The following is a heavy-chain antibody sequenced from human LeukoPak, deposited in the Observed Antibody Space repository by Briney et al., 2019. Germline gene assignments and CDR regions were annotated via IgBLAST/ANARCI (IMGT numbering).Heavy chain of an antibody. D-gene: IGHD3-3*01. CDR1: GGTFSSYA. J-gene: IGHJ6*03. V-gene: IGHV1-69*06. CDR3: ARERYYDSSMDV. Sequence: SVKVSCKASGGTFSSYAISWVRQAPGQGLEWMGGIIPIFGTANYAQKFQGRVTITADKSRSTAHMELSSLRSEDTAVYYCARERYYDSSMDVWGKGTTVTVSS. CDR2: IIPIFGTA.